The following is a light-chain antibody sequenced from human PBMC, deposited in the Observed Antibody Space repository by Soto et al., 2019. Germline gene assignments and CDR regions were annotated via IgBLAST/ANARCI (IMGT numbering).Light chain of an antibody. V-gene: IGKV3-20*01. CDR1: QSVSSSY. Sequence: EVVLTQSPDTLSLSPGERATLSCRASQSVSSSYLAWYQQKPGQAPRLLIYDVSSRATGIPDRFSGSGSGTDFTLTISRLEPEDCAVYYCQQYVSSPFTFGPGTKVDIK. J-gene: IGKJ3*01. CDR3: QQYVSSPFT. CDR2: DVS.